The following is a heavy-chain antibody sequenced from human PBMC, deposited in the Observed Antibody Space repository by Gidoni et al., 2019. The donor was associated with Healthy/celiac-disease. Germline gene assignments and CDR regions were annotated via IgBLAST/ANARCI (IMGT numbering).Heavy chain of an antibody. J-gene: IGHJ6*03. V-gene: IGHV1-69*01. CDR3: ARDAYSSSSTNYYYYMDV. CDR1: GGTFSSYA. Sequence: QVQLVQSGAEVTKPGSSVKVSCKASGGTFSSYAISWVRQAPGQGLEWMGGIIPIFGTANYAQKFQGRVTITADESTSTAYMELSSLRAEDTAVYYCARDAYSSSSTNYYYYMDVWGKGTTVTVSS. CDR2: IIPIFGTA. D-gene: IGHD6-6*01.